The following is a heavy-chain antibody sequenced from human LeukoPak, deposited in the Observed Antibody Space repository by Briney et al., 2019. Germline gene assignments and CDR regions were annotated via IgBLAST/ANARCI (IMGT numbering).Heavy chain of an antibody. CDR3: AGQGSY. Sequence: SSVNVSCKASGGRVSSYAISGVRQAPGQGLEWIGGINPIFSTANNAQKFKGRVTITADDSTSTAYMELSSLRSEDAAVYYCAGQGSYWGQGPLVTVSS. J-gene: IGHJ4*02. CDR2: INPIFSTA. V-gene: IGHV1-69*13. CDR1: GGRVSSYA.